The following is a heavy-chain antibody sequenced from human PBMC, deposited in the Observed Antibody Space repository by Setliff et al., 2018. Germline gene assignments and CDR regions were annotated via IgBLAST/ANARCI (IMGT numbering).Heavy chain of an antibody. V-gene: IGHV1-69*05. Sequence: SVKVSCKASGGTFSNYDISWVRQAPGQGLEWMGGIIPIFGTTNYAQRFQGRVTITTDESTSTAYMELRSLRSDDTAVYYCARYITGTTPADYWGQGTPVTVSS. D-gene: IGHD1-7*01. J-gene: IGHJ4*02. CDR1: GGTFSNYD. CDR3: ARYITGTTPADY. CDR2: IIPIFGTT.